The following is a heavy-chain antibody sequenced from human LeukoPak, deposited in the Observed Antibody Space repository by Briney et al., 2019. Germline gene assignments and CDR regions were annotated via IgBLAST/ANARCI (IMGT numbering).Heavy chain of an antibody. D-gene: IGHD3-10*01. CDR2: INTYNGNA. Sequence: ASVKVSCKASGYTFSSYGISWVRQAPGQGLEWMGWINTYNGNANYAQQFQGRVTMPTDTSASTVYMELRGLRSDDTAVYYCARDSTGDERYGSASYYGNWGQGTLVTVSS. V-gene: IGHV1-18*01. CDR1: GYTFSSYG. J-gene: IGHJ4*02. CDR3: ARDSTGDERYGSASYYGN.